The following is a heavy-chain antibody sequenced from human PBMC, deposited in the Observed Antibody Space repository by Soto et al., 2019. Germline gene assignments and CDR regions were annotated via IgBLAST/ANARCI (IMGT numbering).Heavy chain of an antibody. Sequence: VKVSCKASVGTFSSYAISWVRPAPGRGLEWMGGIIPIFGTANYVQKFQGRVTITADKSTSTAYMELSSLRSEDTAVYYCAREGRYYDSSGYSSGYFDYWGQGTLVTVSS. V-gene: IGHV1-69*13. CDR1: VGTFSSYA. CDR2: IIPIFGTA. J-gene: IGHJ4*02. D-gene: IGHD3-22*01. CDR3: AREGRYYDSSGYSSGYFDY.